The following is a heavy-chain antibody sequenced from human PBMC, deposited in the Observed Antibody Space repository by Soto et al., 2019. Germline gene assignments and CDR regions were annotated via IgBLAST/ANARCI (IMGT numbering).Heavy chain of an antibody. D-gene: IGHD5-12*01. V-gene: IGHV4-59*01. J-gene: IGHJ4*02. CDR3: ARVGGYDYFDY. Sequence: PSETLSLTCTVSGGSISSYYWSWIRQPPGKGLEWIGYIYYSGSTNYNPSLKSRVTISVDTSKNQFSLKLSSVTAADTAVYYCARVGGYDYFDYWGLGTLVTVSS. CDR2: IYYSGST. CDR1: GGSISSYY.